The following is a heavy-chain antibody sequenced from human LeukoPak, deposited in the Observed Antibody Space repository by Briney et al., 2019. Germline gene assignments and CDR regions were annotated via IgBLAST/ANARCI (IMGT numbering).Heavy chain of an antibody. CDR3: ATTNDGGGYQWGDFLDF. D-gene: IGHD3-22*01. V-gene: IGHV1-69*04. Sequence: SVKVSCKASGGTSNSHAISWVRQAPGQGLEWMGRIIPNLGTTNRAQNFQDRVTLTADKSTNTAYMELTSLTSDDTAVYYCATTNDGGGYQWGDFLDFWGQGTLVTVSS. CDR1: GGTSNSHA. CDR2: IIPNLGTT. J-gene: IGHJ4*02.